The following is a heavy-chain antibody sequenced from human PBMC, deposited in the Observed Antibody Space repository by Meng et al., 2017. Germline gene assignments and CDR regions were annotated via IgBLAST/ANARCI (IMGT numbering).Heavy chain of an antibody. V-gene: IGHV4-4*02. CDR1: GGSISSSNW. J-gene: IGHJ4*02. CDR3: ARWSIYCSGGSCYSFDY. CDR2: IYHSGST. Sequence: QEPLQEARPGLVKPSGTLSLPFAVSGGSISSSNWWSWVRQPPGKGLEWIGEIYHSGSTNYNPSLKSRVTISVDKSKNQFSLKLSSVTAADTAVYYCARWSIYCSGGSCYSFDYWGQGTLVTVSS. D-gene: IGHD2-15*01.